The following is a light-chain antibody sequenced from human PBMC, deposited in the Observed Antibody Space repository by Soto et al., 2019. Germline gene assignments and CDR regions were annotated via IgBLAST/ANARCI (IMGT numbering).Light chain of an antibody. CDR3: SSFAGSLYVI. CDR2: EVS. Sequence: QSVLTQPPSASGSPGQSVTISCTGTSSDVGGYNYVSWYQQHPGKAPKLMIYEVSERPSGVPDRFSGSKSGNTASLTVSGLQAEDEADYYCSSFAGSLYVIFGGGTKLTVL. CDR1: SSDVGGYNY. J-gene: IGLJ2*01. V-gene: IGLV2-8*01.